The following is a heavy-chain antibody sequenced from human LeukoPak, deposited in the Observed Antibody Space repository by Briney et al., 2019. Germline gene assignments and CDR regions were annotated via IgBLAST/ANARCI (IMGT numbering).Heavy chain of an antibody. J-gene: IGHJ4*02. D-gene: IGHD3-22*01. CDR2: ISYDGSNK. CDR1: AFTFSSYA. Sequence: SLRLSCAASAFTFSSYAMHWVRQAPGKGLEWVAAISYDGSNKYYADSVKGRFTISRDNSKNTLYLQMNSLRAEDTAVYYGAVLTYYYDSSFDYWGQGTLVTVSS. CDR3: AVLTYYYDSSFDY. V-gene: IGHV3-30*04.